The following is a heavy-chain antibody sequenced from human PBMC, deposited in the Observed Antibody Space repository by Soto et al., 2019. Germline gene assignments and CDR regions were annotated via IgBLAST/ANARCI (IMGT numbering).Heavy chain of an antibody. CDR1: TFTFTSSA. D-gene: IGHD1-26*01. Sequence: GXSVKVSFKASTFTFTSSAVQWARQARGQRLEWIGWIVVGSGNTKYAQNFQDRVTITRDMSSGTAYLELSSLRSEDTAVYYCATHREGATYYFDYWGQGTLVTV. V-gene: IGHV1-58*01. J-gene: IGHJ4*02. CDR3: ATHREGATYYFDY. CDR2: IVVGSGNT.